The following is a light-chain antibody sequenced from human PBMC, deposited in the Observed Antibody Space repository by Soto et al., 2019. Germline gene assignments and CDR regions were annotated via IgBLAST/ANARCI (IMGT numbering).Light chain of an antibody. CDR2: AAS. CDR1: QSVNSAY. CDR3: QQYGSLPIT. V-gene: IGKV3-20*01. J-gene: IGKJ5*01. Sequence: EVVLTQSPGTLSLSPGERATLSCRASQSVNSAYLAWYQQKPGQAPRLLINAASSRAAGIPDRFSGSGSGTDFTLTISRLEPEDFAVYYCQQYGSLPITFGQGTRLEIK.